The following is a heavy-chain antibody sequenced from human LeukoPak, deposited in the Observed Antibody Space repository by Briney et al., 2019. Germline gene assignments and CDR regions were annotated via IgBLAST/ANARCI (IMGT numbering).Heavy chain of an antibody. J-gene: IGHJ4*02. Sequence: GRSLRLSCAASGFTFDDYAMHWVRQAPGKGLEWVSAISGSGGSTYYADSVKGRFTISRDNSKDTLYLHMNSLRAEDTAVYYCAKGMGIAVAGTGIDYWGQGTLVTVSS. V-gene: IGHV3-23*01. CDR1: GFTFDDYA. CDR3: AKGMGIAVAGTGIDY. CDR2: ISGSGGST. D-gene: IGHD6-19*01.